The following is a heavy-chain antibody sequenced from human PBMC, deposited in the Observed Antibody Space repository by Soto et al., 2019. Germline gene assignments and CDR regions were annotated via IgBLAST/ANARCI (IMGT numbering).Heavy chain of an antibody. CDR3: ARDIRYYGSGSYYNH. CDR2: IKQDGSEK. V-gene: IGHV3-7*05. CDR1: GFTFSSYW. D-gene: IGHD3-10*01. Sequence: EVQLVESGGGLVQPGGSLRLSCAASGFTFSSYWMSWVRQAPGKGLEWVANIKQDGSEKYYVDSVKGRFTISRDNAKNSLYLQMNSLRAEDTAVYYCARDIRYYGSGSYYNHWGQGTLVTVSS. J-gene: IGHJ5*02.